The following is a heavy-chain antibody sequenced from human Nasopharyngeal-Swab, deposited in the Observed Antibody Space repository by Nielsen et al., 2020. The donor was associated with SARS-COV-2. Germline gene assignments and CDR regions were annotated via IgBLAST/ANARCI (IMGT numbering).Heavy chain of an antibody. V-gene: IGHV3-21*01. J-gene: IGHJ6*02. CDR2: ISSSSYI. D-gene: IGHD3-3*01. CDR1: GFTFNNYN. Sequence: GESLKISCAASGFTFNNYNFNWVRQAPGKGLEWVSSISSSSYIYYADSVKGRFTISRDNAKNPLYLQMNSLRAEDTAVYYCARDGLDYDFWSAYFMDVWGQGTTVTVSS. CDR3: ARDGLDYDFWSAYFMDV.